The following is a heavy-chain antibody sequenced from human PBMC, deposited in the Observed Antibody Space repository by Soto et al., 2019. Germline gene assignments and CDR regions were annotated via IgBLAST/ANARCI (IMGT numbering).Heavy chain of an antibody. CDR3: GKDLRDTWSFRF. J-gene: IGHJ4*02. CDR2: ISSSGDNT. CDR1: GFSFSSTV. V-gene: IGHV3-64D*06. Sequence: HPGGSLRLSCSASGFSFSSTVMHWVRQRPGKGLEFVAHISSSGDNTQHADSVKGRFIMSRDNFENMVYLQMTSLRAEDTALYYCGKDLRDTWSFRFWGQGTLVTVSS. D-gene: IGHD2-21*02.